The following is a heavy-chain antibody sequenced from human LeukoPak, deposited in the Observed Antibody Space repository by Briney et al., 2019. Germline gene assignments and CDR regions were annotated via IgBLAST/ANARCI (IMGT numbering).Heavy chain of an antibody. CDR1: GGTFSSYA. Sequence: SVKVSCKASGGTFSSYAISWVRQAPGQGLEWMGGIIPIFGTANYAQKFQGRVTITTDESTSIAYMELSSLRSEDTAVYYCARYCSSTSCYFPNDAFDIWGQGTMVTVSS. CDR3: ARYCSSTSCYFPNDAFDI. V-gene: IGHV1-69*05. J-gene: IGHJ3*02. D-gene: IGHD2-2*01. CDR2: IIPIFGTA.